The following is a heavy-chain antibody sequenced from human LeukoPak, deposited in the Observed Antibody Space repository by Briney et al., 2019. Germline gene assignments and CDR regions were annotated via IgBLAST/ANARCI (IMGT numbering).Heavy chain of an antibody. J-gene: IGHJ5*02. Sequence: GGSLRLSCAASGFTFSSYWMSWVRQAPGKGLEWVAFIRSDGSNKYYADSGKGRFTISRDNSKTTLYLQMNSLRAEDPAVYYCAKDYSKTSYYGSGTYYRPNWFDPWGQGTLVTVSS. CDR1: GFTFSSYW. V-gene: IGHV3-30*02. CDR2: IRSDGSNK. D-gene: IGHD3-10*01. CDR3: AKDYSKTSYYGSGTYYRPNWFDP.